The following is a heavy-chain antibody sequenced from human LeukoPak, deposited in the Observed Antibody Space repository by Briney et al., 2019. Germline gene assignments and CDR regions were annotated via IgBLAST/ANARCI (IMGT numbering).Heavy chain of an antibody. CDR3: ARDRGGTGTPYYYGMDV. CDR1: GGSISSYY. J-gene: IGHJ6*02. D-gene: IGHD1-7*01. CDR2: IYFSGST. Sequence: SETLSLTCTVSGGSISSYYWSWIRQPPGQGLEWIGYIYFSGSTNYNPSLKSRVTISVDTSKNQFSLKVSSVTAEDTAVYCCARDRGGTGTPYYYGMDVWGQGTTVTVCS. V-gene: IGHV4-59*01.